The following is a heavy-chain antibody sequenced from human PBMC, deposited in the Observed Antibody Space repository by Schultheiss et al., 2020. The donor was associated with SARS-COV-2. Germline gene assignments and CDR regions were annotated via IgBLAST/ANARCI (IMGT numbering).Heavy chain of an antibody. J-gene: IGHJ6*02. D-gene: IGHD3-3*01. CDR1: GGTFSSYA. CDR2: IIPIFGTA. CDR3: ARGSHDFWREAPDQYAMDV. Sequence: SVKVSCKASGGTFSSYAISWVRQAPGQGLEWMGEIIPIFGTANYAQKFQGRVTLTADESTGTVYMELSSLRSDDSAVYYCARGSHDFWREAPDQYAMDVWGPGTTVTVSS. V-gene: IGHV1-69*13.